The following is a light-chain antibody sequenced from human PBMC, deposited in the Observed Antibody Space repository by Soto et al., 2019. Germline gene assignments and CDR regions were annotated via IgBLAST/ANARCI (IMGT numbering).Light chain of an antibody. CDR2: GAS. V-gene: IGKV3-20*01. CDR1: QSVTANY. J-gene: IGKJ4*01. Sequence: EIVLTQSPGTLSLSPGERATLSCRASQSVTANYLAWYQQKPGQAPRLVIYGASSRATGIPDRLSGRGSGTDFTLIIISLEPEDCAVYYCQQYGSSPLTFGGGTKVEIK. CDR3: QQYGSSPLT.